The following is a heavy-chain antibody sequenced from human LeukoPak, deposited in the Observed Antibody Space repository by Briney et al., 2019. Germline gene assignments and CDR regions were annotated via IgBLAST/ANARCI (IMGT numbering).Heavy chain of an antibody. CDR2: INPNSGGT. V-gene: IGHV1-2*02. Sequence: ASVKVSCKASGYTFTGYYMHWVRQAPGQGLEWMGWINPNSGGTNYAQKFQGGVTMTRDTSISTAYMELSRLRSDDTAVYYCARVYYDFWSGYPPFDYWGQGALVTVSS. J-gene: IGHJ4*02. CDR1: GYTFTGYY. CDR3: ARVYYDFWSGYPPFDY. D-gene: IGHD3-3*01.